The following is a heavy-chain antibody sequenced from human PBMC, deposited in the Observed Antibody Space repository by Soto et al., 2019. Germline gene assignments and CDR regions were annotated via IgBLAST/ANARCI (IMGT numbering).Heavy chain of an antibody. Sequence: EVQLVESGGGLVQPGGSLRLSCAASGFTFSNYWMHWVRLPPGKGLLWVSRINIGGSAANYAGSLEGRFTVSRDDAKNTLYLQMNSLRDDDTAVYYCVRGTNDWYGMDYWGQGAPVTVSS. D-gene: IGHD3-9*01. CDR3: VRGTNDWYGMDY. CDR1: GFTFSNYW. J-gene: IGHJ4*02. V-gene: IGHV3-74*01. CDR2: INIGGSAA.